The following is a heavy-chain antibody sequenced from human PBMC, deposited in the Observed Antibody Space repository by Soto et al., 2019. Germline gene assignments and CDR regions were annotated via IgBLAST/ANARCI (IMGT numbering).Heavy chain of an antibody. J-gene: IGHJ1*01. V-gene: IGHV4-31*03. CDR1: GGSVLSVSHY. D-gene: IGHD3-10*01. CDR3: ASDNYGGRLYF. CDR2: IFFSGDT. Sequence: SETLSLTCTVSGGSVLSVSHYWTWIRQGPGKGLEWIGKIFFSGDTHYNPALKSRLFFSIDTANNQFSLKLTSVTPADTAIYYCASDNYGGRLYF.